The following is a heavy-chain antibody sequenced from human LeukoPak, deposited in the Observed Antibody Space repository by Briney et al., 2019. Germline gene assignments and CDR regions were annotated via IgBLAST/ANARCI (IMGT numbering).Heavy chain of an antibody. Sequence: YIYYSGSTYYNPSLKSRVTISVDTSKNQFSLKLSSVTAADTAVYYCARVPDSSGYYTDYWGQGTLVTVSS. CDR2: IYYSGST. V-gene: IGHV4-31*02. J-gene: IGHJ4*02. CDR3: ARVPDSSGYYTDY. D-gene: IGHD3-22*01.